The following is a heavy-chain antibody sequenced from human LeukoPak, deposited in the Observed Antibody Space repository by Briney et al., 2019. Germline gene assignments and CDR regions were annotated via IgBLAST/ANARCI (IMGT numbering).Heavy chain of an antibody. CDR3: ARGRAAQWLVRGGDWFDP. J-gene: IGHJ5*02. CDR2: INPNSGGT. CDR1: GYTFTGYY. D-gene: IGHD6-19*01. Sequence: ASVKVSCKASGYTFTGYYMHWVRQAPGQGLEWMGWINPNSGGTNYAQKFQGRVTMTRDTSISTAYMKLSRLRSDDTAVYYCARGRAAQWLVRGGDWFDPWGQGTLVTVSS. V-gene: IGHV1-2*02.